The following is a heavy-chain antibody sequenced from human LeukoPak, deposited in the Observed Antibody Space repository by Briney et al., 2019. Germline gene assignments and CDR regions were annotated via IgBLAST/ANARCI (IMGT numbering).Heavy chain of an antibody. Sequence: GRSLRLSCAASGFTVSTYSMNCVRQAPRNGRELVSYISSSSSTIYYADSVKGRFTISRDNAKNSLYLQMNSLRAEDTAVYYCARSYGAYVGSDYWGQGTLVTVSS. J-gene: IGHJ4*02. CDR1: GFTVSTYS. V-gene: IGHV3-48*01. D-gene: IGHD4-17*01. CDR2: ISSSSSTI. CDR3: ARSYGAYVGSDY.